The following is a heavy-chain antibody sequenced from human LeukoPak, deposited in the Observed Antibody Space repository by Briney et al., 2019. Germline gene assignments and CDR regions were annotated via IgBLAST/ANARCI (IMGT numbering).Heavy chain of an antibody. Sequence: GGSLRLSCAASGFTFRSYEMYWVRQAPGKGLEWVSHLSSSGSTIYNADFVKGRFTISRHNSKNTLYLQMNCLRAEDTAVYYCVRERWGSSWGQGTLVTVS. CDR1: GFTFRSYE. D-gene: IGHD3-16*01. V-gene: IGHV3-48*03. J-gene: IGHJ5*02. CDR3: VRERWGSS. CDR2: LSSSGSTI.